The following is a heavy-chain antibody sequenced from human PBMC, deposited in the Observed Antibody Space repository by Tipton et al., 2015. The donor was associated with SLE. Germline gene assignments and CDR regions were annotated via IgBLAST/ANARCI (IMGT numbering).Heavy chain of an antibody. J-gene: IGHJ1*01. V-gene: IGHV3-23*01. CDR3: ARDPGSITAHFQH. Sequence: SLRLSCAASGFTFSSYAMSWVRQAPGEGLEWVSGSSGSGGSTYYADSVKGRFTISRDNSKNTLYLQMNSPRAEDTAVYYCARDPGSITAHFQHWGQGTLVTVSS. CDR1: GFTFSSYA. CDR2: SSGSGGST.